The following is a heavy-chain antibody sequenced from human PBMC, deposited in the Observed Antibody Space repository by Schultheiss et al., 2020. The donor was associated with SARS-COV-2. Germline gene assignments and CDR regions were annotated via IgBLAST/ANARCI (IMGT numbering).Heavy chain of an antibody. J-gene: IGHJ3*02. CDR1: GGSISSSNW. V-gene: IGHV4-4*02. D-gene: IGHD2-2*01. CDR3: AREGVGIIVVVPAGRDAFDI. Sequence: SETLSLTCAVSGGSISSSNWWSWVRQPPGKGLEWIGYIYYSGSTNYNPSLKSRVTISVDTSKNQFSLQLNSVTPEDTAVYYCAREGVGIIVVVPAGRDAFDIWGQGTMVTVSS. CDR2: IYYSGST.